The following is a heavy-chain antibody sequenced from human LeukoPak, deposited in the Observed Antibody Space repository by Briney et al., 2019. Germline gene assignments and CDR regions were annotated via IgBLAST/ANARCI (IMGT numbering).Heavy chain of an antibody. J-gene: IGHJ5*02. CDR3: VKSDRPDYADFGLGS. D-gene: IGHD4-17*01. Sequence: PGGSLRLSCSASGFTFSTHAMYWVRQAPGKGLEYVSGISSNEGSTNYADSVKGRFTISRDNSKNTLYLQMSSLRAEDTAVYYCVKSDRPDYADFGLGSWGQGTLVTVSS. V-gene: IGHV3-64D*06. CDR2: ISSNEGST. CDR1: GFTFSTHA.